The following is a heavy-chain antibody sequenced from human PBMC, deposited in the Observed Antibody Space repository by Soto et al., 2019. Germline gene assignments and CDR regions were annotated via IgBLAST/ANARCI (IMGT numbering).Heavy chain of an antibody. CDR1: GFSFSTYW. V-gene: IGHV3-74*01. CDR2: INSDGSST. Sequence: PGGSLRLSCAASGFSFSTYWMHWVRQAPGKGLVWVSRINSDGSSTNYADSVKGRFTISRDNAKNTLYLQMNSLRAEDSAVYYCAREGELYGDYEAYWGQGPMVTVSS. D-gene: IGHD4-17*01. J-gene: IGHJ4*02. CDR3: AREGELYGDYEAY.